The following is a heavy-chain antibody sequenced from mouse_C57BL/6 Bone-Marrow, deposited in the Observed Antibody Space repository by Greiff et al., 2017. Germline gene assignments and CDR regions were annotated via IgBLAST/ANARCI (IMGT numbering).Heavy chain of an antibody. CDR1: GFTFSSYT. CDR3: ARHEGQLRLERDAMDY. CDR2: ISGGGGNT. J-gene: IGHJ4*01. Sequence: EVQLVESGGGLVKPGGSLKLSCAASGFTFSSYTMSWVRQTPEKRLEWVATISGGGGNTYYPDSVKGRFTISRDNAKNTLYLQMSSLRSEDTALYYCARHEGQLRLERDAMDYWGQGTSVTVSS. V-gene: IGHV5-9*01. D-gene: IGHD3-2*02.